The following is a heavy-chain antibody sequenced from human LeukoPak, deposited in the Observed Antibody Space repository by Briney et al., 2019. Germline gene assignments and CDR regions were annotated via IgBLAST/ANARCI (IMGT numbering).Heavy chain of an antibody. D-gene: IGHD6-13*01. CDR1: GYSFTSYW. CDR2: TYPGDSDT. J-gene: IGHJ4*02. V-gene: IGHV5-51*01. CDR3: VSAPTYSTTWYSDY. Sequence: GESLEISCKGSGYSFTSYWIGWVRQMPGKGLEWIGITYPGDSDTRYSPSFAGQVTISADKSISTAYLQWSSLKASDTAMYYCVSAPTYSTTWYSDYWGQGTLVSVSS.